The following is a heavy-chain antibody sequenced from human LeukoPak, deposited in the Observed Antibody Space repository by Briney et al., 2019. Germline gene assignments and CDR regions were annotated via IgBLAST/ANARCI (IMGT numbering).Heavy chain of an antibody. Sequence: SETLSLTCTVSGGSISSYYWSWIQQPPGKGLEWIGYIYYSGSTNYNPSLKSRVTISVDTSKNQFSLKLSSVTAADTAVYYCARGPTYYFDYWGQGTLVTVSS. J-gene: IGHJ4*02. CDR2: IYYSGST. CDR1: GGSISSYY. V-gene: IGHV4-59*01. CDR3: ARGPTYYFDY.